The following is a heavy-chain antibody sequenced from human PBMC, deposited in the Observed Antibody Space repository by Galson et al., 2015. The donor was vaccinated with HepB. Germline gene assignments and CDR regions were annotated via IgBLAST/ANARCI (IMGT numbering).Heavy chain of an antibody. CDR1: GYTFTGYY. V-gene: IGHV1-2*04. J-gene: IGHJ3*02. CDR3: ARGGYCSGGSCYRLRAFDI. CDR2: SNPNSGGT. D-gene: IGHD2-15*01. Sequence: SVKVSCKASGYTFTGYYMHWVRQAPGQGLEWMGWSNPNSGGTNYAQKFQGWVTMTRDTSISTAYMELSRLRSDDSAVYYCARGGYCSGGSCYRLRAFDIWGQGTMVTVSS.